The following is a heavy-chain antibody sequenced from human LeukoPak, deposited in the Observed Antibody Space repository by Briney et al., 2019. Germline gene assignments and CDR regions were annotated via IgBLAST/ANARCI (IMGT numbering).Heavy chain of an antibody. CDR3: ASFPPAYCSSTSCSHNWFDP. V-gene: IGHV4-34*01. CDR2: INHSGST. CDR1: GGSFSGYY. Sequence: SETLSLTCAVYGGSFSGYYWSWIRQPPGKGLEWIGEINHSGSTNYNPSLKSRVTISVDTSKNQFSLKLSSVTAADTAVYYCASFPPAYCSSTSCSHNWFDPWGQGTLVTVSS. J-gene: IGHJ5*02. D-gene: IGHD2-2*01.